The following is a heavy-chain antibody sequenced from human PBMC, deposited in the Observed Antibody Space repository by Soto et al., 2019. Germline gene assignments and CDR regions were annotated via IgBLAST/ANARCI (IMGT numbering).Heavy chain of an antibody. CDR2: IKSKTDGGTT. CDR3: TTDRAGYSSPTAD. CDR1: GFTFSNAW. Sequence: EVQLVESGGGLVKPGGSLRLSCAASGFTFSNAWMNWVRQAPGKGLEWVGRIKSKTDGGTTDYAAPVKGRFTISRDDSKNTLYIQMNSLKTADTAVYYCTTDRAGYSSPTADWGQGTLVTVSS. V-gene: IGHV3-15*07. D-gene: IGHD1-1*01. J-gene: IGHJ4*02.